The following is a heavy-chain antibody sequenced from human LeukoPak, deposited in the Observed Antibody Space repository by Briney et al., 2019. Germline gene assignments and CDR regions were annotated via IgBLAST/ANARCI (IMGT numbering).Heavy chain of an antibody. CDR3: VGEPTGGYRFDY. V-gene: IGHV4-34*01. CDR2: INHSGST. Sequence: SETLSLTCGVRGGSLSTYYWAWIRQAPGKGLEWLGEINHSGSTNNNPSLKSRVIISLDLSKNQFSLNLSSVTAADTAVYFCVGEPTGGYRFDYWGQGTLVTVSS. D-gene: IGHD3-22*01. CDR1: GGSLSTYY. J-gene: IGHJ4*02.